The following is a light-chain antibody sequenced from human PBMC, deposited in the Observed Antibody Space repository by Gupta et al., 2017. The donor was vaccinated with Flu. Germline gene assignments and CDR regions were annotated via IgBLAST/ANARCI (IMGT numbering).Light chain of an antibody. CDR2: YVS. Sequence: QSALTQPRSVSGSPGQSVTIACTGTSNDVGGYNYVSWYRQYPGKAPKLIIFYVSERPSGVPDRFSGSKSDNTASLTISGLQAEDEGDYYCCSYAGTVGYVFGTGTKVTVL. V-gene: IGLV2-11*01. J-gene: IGLJ1*01. CDR3: CSYAGTVGYV. CDR1: SNDVGGYNY.